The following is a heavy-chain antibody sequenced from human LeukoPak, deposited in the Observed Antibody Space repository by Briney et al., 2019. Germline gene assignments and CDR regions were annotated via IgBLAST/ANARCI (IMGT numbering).Heavy chain of an antibody. Sequence: GESLKISCKGSGYTFTSDWIAWVRQMPGKGLEWMGTIYPGDSDTRYSPSFQGQVTISADKSISTAYLQWSSLKASDSAIYYCARQGLPGTYTYWGQGTLVTVSS. CDR1: GYTFTSDW. V-gene: IGHV5-51*01. D-gene: IGHD1-14*01. J-gene: IGHJ4*02. CDR2: IYPGDSDT. CDR3: ARQGLPGTYTY.